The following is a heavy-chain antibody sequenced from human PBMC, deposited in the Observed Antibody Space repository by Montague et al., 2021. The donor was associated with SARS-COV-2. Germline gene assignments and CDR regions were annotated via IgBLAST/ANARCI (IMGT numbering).Heavy chain of an antibody. J-gene: IGHJ4*02. CDR2: LYYSGAT. V-gene: IGHV4-39*07. D-gene: IGHD2-21*01. Sequence: SETLSLTCTVSGGSISDSNFHWGWIRQPPGKGLEWIGTLYYSGATYYNPSLKSRVTTSMDTSKNQFSLKLTPAIAADTAVYYCARLRGGTPGEHWGQGALVTVSS. CDR3: ARLRGGTPGEH. CDR1: GGSISDSNFH.